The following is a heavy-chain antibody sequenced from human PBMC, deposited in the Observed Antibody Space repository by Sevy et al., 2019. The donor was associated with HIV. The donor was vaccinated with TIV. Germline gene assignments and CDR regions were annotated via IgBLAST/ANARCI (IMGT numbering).Heavy chain of an antibody. Sequence: SLRLSCAASGFTFDDYAMHWVRQAPGKGREWVSGISWNSGRIGYADSVKGRFTISRDNAKNSLYLQMNSLRAEDTALYYCAKDSNAAPAGYFDYWGQGTLVTVSS. J-gene: IGHJ4*02. D-gene: IGHD6-6*01. CDR3: AKDSNAAPAGYFDY. CDR1: GFTFDDYA. V-gene: IGHV3-9*01. CDR2: ISWNSGRI.